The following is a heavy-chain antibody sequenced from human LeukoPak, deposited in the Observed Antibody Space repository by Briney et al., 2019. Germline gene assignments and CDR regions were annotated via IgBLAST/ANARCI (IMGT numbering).Heavy chain of an antibody. Sequence: GGSLRLSCAASGFTVSSNYMSWVRQAPGKGLEWVSVIYSGGSTYYADSVKGRFTISRDNSKNTLYLQMNSLRAEDTAVYYRARGRIGYCSGGSCWGHAFDIWGQGTMVTVSS. J-gene: IGHJ3*02. D-gene: IGHD2-15*01. CDR2: IYSGGST. CDR3: ARGRIGYCSGGSCWGHAFDI. CDR1: GFTVSSNY. V-gene: IGHV3-53*01.